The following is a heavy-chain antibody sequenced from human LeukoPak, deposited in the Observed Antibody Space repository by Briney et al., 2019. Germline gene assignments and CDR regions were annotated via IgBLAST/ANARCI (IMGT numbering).Heavy chain of an antibody. CDR2: FSGGGGNT. V-gene: IGHV3-23*01. J-gene: IGHJ2*01. CDR3: AREHNQATVTKNHWYFDL. Sequence: GGYLCLSCAASGFTFSSYAMSWVRQAPGEGREWVSAFSGGGGNTYYAVSVKGWFTISRDNSKNTLYLQMNSLRAEDTAVYYCAREHNQATVTKNHWYFDLWGRGTLVTVSS. D-gene: IGHD4-11*01. CDR1: GFTFSSYA.